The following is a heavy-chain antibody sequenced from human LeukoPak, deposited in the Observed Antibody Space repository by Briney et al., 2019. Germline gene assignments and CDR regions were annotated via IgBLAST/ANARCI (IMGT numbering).Heavy chain of an antibody. D-gene: IGHD3-22*01. CDR3: AKDGGYYYDSSGYLFDY. J-gene: IGHJ4*02. Sequence: GGSLRLSCAASGFTFSSYAMSWVRQAPGKGLEWVSAISGSGGSTYYADSVKGRFTISRDNSKNTLYLQMNSLRAEDTAVYYCAKDGGYYYDSSGYLFDYWGQGTLVTVSS. V-gene: IGHV3-23*01. CDR2: ISGSGGST. CDR1: GFTFSSYA.